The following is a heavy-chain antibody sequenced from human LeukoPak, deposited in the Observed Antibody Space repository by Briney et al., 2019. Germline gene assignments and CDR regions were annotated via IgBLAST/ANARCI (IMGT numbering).Heavy chain of an antibody. V-gene: IGHV1-69*13. CDR3: AGTMIEMGYHYGMDV. CDR2: IIPIFGTA. D-gene: IGHD3-22*01. J-gene: IGHJ6*02. CDR1: GGTFSSYA. Sequence: SVKVSCKASGGTFSSYAISWVRQAPGQGLEWMGGIIPIFGTANYAQKFQGRVTITADESTSTAYMELSSLRSEDTAVYYCAGTMIEMGYHYGMDVWGQGTTVTVSS.